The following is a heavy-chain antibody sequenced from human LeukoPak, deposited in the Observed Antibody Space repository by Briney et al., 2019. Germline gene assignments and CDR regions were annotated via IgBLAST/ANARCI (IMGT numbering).Heavy chain of an antibody. CDR3: ARAGTYGDYEGMDY. D-gene: IGHD4-17*01. J-gene: IGHJ4*02. V-gene: IGHV4-30-2*01. CDR2: IYHSGST. CDR1: GGSISSGGYY. Sequence: SETLSLTCTVSGGSISSGGYYWSWIRQPPGKGLEWFGYIYHSGSTYYNPSLKSRVTISVDRSKNQFSLKLSSVTAADTAVYYCARAGTYGDYEGMDYWGQGTLVTVSS.